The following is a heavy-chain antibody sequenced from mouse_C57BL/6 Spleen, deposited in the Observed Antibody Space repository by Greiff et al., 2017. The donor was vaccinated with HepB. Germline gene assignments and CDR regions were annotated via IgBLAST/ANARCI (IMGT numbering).Heavy chain of an antibody. Sequence: QVQLKQSGAELVKPGASVKISCKASGYAFSSYWMNWVKQRPGKGLEWIGQIYPGDGDTNYNGKFKGKATLTADKSSSTAYMQLSSLTSEDSAVYFCARGWGSSYAMDYWGQGTSVTVSS. CDR3: ARGWGSSYAMDY. J-gene: IGHJ4*01. CDR2: IYPGDGDT. D-gene: IGHD1-1*02. CDR1: GYAFSSYW. V-gene: IGHV1-80*01.